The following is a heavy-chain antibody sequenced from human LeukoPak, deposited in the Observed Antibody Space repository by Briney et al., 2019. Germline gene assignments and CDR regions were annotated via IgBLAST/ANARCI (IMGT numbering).Heavy chain of an antibody. CDR1: AGSFSGYY. V-gene: IGHV4-34*01. D-gene: IGHD3-10*01. CDR3: ARGKAPSYYYGSGSSRPFDY. Sequence: SETLSLTCAVYAGSFSGYYWSWIRQPPGKGLEWIGEINHSGSTNYNPSLKSRVTISVDTSKNQFSLKLSSVTVADTAVYYCARGKAPSYYYGSGSSRPFDYWGQGTLVTVSS. J-gene: IGHJ4*02. CDR2: INHSGST.